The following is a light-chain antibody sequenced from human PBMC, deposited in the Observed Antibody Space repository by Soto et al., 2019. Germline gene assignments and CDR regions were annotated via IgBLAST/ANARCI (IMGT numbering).Light chain of an antibody. CDR3: QQYGRSPFT. J-gene: IGKJ3*01. CDR2: GAS. Sequence: EIVLTQSPGTLSLSPGERATLSCRVSQSVSSSYLAWYQQKPGQAPRLLIYGASSRATGIPDRFSGSGSGTAFTLTISRLEPEDFVIYYCQQYGRSPFTFGPGTKVDIK. CDR1: QSVSSSY. V-gene: IGKV3-20*01.